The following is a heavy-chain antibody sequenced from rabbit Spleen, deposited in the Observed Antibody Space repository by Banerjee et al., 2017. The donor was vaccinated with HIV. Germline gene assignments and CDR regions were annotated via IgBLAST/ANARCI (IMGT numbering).Heavy chain of an antibody. D-gene: IGHD2-1*01. J-gene: IGHJ4*01. V-gene: IGHV1S43*01. CDR3: DRDLGDDYGAYCFKL. CDR2: IYTSSGST. Sequence: QQQLEESGGGLVKPGGTLTLTCKASGIDFSSYYYMCWVRQAPGKGLELIACIYTSSGSTWYASWVNGRFPISRSTSLNTVDLKMPSLTDADAATYFCDRDLGDDYGAYCFKLWGPGTLVTVS. CDR1: GIDFSSYYY.